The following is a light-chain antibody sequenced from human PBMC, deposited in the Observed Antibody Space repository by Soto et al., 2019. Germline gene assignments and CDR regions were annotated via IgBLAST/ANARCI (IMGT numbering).Light chain of an antibody. V-gene: IGKV1-33*01. CDR3: QHWST. J-gene: IGKJ4*01. Sequence: DIQMTQSPSSLSASVGDRVTITCQASQDISNYLNWYQQKPGKAPKLLIYDASKLETGVPSRFSGSGSRTDFTFTISSLQPEDIATYYCQHWSTFGGGTKVEIK. CDR1: QDISNY. CDR2: DAS.